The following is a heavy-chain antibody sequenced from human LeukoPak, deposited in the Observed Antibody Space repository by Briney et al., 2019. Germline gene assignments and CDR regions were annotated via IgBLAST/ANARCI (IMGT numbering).Heavy chain of an antibody. CDR2: IKQDGSEK. CDR1: GFTFSTYW. D-gene: IGHD6-13*01. J-gene: IGHJ4*02. V-gene: IGHV3-7*01. CDR3: ARDSAGNDY. Sequence: GGSLRLSCAASGFTFSTYWMRWVRQAAGKGLEWVANIKQDGSEKYYVDSVKGRFTISRDNAKNSLYLQMNSLRAEDTAMYYCARDSAGNDYWGQGTLVTVSS.